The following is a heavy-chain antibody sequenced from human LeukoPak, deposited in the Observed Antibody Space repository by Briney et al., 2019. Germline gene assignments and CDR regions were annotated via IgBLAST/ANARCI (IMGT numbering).Heavy chain of an antibody. CDR3: AKVGNDYYYGMDV. V-gene: IGHV3-30*18. D-gene: IGHD7-27*01. Sequence: GGSLRLSCAASGFTFRSYGMHWVRQAPGKGLGWVGVISYDGSNKYYADSVKGRFTISRDNSKNTLYLQMNSLRAEDTAVYYCAKVGNDYYYGMDVWGQGTTVTVSS. CDR2: ISYDGSNK. J-gene: IGHJ6*02. CDR1: GFTFRSYG.